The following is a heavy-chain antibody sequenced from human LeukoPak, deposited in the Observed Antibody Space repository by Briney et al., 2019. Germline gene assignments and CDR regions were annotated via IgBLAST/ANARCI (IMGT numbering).Heavy chain of an antibody. Sequence: ASVKVSCKASGYTFTSYGISWVRQARGQGLEWMGWISIYNGNTDYAQKLRGRVTMTTDTSTSTAYLELRGLRSDDTAVYYCARITYDFWSGYYMPDDPWGQGTLVTVSS. CDR2: ISIYNGNT. V-gene: IGHV1-18*01. CDR1: GYTFTSYG. CDR3: ARITYDFWSGYYMPDDP. D-gene: IGHD3-3*01. J-gene: IGHJ5*02.